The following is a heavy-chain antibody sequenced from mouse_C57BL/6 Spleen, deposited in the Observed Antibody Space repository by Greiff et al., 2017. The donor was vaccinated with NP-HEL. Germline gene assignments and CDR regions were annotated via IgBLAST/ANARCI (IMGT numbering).Heavy chain of an antibody. J-gene: IGHJ2*01. V-gene: IGHV1-15*01. CDR2: IDPETGGT. D-gene: IGHD1-1*01. CDR1: GYTFTDYE. CDR3: TRDYGSVFDY. Sequence: QVQLQQSGAELVRPGASVTLSCKASGYTFTDYEMHWVKQTPVHGLEWIGAIDPETGGTAYNQKFKGKAILTADKSSSTAYMELRSLTSEDSAVYYCTRDYGSVFDYWGQGTTLTVSS.